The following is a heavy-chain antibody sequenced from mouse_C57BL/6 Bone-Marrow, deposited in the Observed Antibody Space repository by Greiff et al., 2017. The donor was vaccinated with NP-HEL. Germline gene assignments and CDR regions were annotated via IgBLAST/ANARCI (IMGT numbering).Heavy chain of an antibody. Sequence: EVQLQQSGPELVKPGASVKISCKASGYSFTGYYMNWVKQSPEKSLEWIGEINPSTGGTTYNQKFKAKATLTVDKSSSTAYMQLKSLTSEDSAVYYCARYPPPYIWYFDVWGTGTTVTVSS. CDR3: ARYPPPYIWYFDV. CDR1: GYSFTGYY. CDR2: INPSTGGT. J-gene: IGHJ1*03. V-gene: IGHV1-42*01. D-gene: IGHD1-3*01.